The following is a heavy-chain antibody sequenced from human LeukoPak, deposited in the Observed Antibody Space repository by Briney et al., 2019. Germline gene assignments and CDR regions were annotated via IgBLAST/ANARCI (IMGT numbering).Heavy chain of an antibody. Sequence: SETLSLTCTLSGGSISSSSYYWEWIRQPPGRGRECIGSMYYSGITYYNPSLKSRVTISVDTSKNQCSLKLTSGTAADTPVYYCARGRGYGANYLRSFDSWGQGTMVTVPS. CDR1: GGSISSSSYY. D-gene: IGHD4/OR15-4a*01. CDR3: ARGRGYGANYLRSFDS. V-gene: IGHV4-39*01. J-gene: IGHJ3*02. CDR2: MYYSGIT.